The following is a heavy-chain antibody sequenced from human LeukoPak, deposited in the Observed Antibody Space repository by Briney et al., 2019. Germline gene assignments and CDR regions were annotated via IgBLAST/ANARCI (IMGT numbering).Heavy chain of an antibody. V-gene: IGHV3-53*01. J-gene: IGHJ4*02. D-gene: IGHD2-15*01. CDR2: ITDVGDI. CDR3: TRDRGGSPTDVFDY. CDR1: GGSISTSAYY. Sequence: ETLSLTCIVSGGSISTSAYYWGWIRQAPGKGLEWVSTITDVGDIFYTYSVRGRFTISRDNSKNTVYMQMDGLRAEGTAVYYCTRDRGGSPTDVFDYWGQGTLVTVSS.